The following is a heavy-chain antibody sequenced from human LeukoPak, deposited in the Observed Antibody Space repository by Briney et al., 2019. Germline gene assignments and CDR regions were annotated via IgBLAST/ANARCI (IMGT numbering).Heavy chain of an antibody. D-gene: IGHD7-27*01. CDR3: ARDLTPSGNWLDY. CDR1: GLIVHSNH. V-gene: IGHV3-53*01. CDR2: IYTGGIT. J-gene: IGHJ5*01. Sequence: GGSLRLSCLVCGLIVHSNHMAWVRQAPGKGLEWVSVIYTGGITYYADSVSGRFTIFRDSSKNTLYLQMNNLRVEDTALYYCARDLTPSGNWLDYGGHRTQVTVSS.